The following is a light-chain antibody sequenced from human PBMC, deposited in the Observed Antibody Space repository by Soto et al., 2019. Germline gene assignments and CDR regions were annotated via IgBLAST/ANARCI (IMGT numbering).Light chain of an antibody. V-gene: IGLV2-8*01. J-gene: IGLJ2*01. Sequence: QSVLTQPPSASGSPGQSVTISCTGASSDVGAYNYVSWYQQYPGNTPKLIISEVNKRPSGVPDRFSGSKSGNTASLTVSGLQTEDEADYYCSSYAGGQTYGVVFGGGTKLTVL. CDR3: SSYAGGQTYGVV. CDR1: SSDVGAYNY. CDR2: EVN.